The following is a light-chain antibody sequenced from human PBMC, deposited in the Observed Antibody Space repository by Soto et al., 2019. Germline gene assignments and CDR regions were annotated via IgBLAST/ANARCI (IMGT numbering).Light chain of an antibody. CDR1: QSISSNF. V-gene: IGKV3-20*01. CDR3: HQDFNLPWT. Sequence: EIVLTQSPGILSLSPGERASLSCGASQSISSNFLAWYQQKPGQAPRLLIYGASSRATGIPDRFSGTGSETDFTLTISRLEPEDFAVYFCHQDFNLPWTFGQGTKVDIK. J-gene: IGKJ1*01. CDR2: GAS.